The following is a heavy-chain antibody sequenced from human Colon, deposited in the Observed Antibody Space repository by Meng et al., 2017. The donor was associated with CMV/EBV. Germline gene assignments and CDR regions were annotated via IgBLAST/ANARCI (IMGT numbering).Heavy chain of an antibody. J-gene: IGHJ4*02. CDR1: GFTFNRNS. D-gene: IGHD6-13*01. Sequence: GESLKISCAASGFTFNRNSMSWVRQAPGKGLEWVSGINGVGDTTYYADSVKGRFTISRDNSKNTLYLRMIDLRAEDTAMYYCAKCRSAIAAALNYWGQGTLVTVSS. CDR2: INGVGDTT. V-gene: IGHV3-23*01. CDR3: AKCRSAIAAALNY.